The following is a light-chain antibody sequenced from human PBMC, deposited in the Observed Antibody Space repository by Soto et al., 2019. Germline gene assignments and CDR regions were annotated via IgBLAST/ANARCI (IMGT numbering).Light chain of an antibody. CDR3: QQLNSYPLG. CDR2: AAS. CDR1: QGISSY. Sequence: DIQLTQSPSFLSASVGDRVTITGRASQGISSYLAWYQQKPGKAPKLLIYAASTLQSGVPSRFSGSGSGTEFTLTISSLQPEDFATYYCQQLNSYPLGFGQGTRLEIK. V-gene: IGKV1-9*01. J-gene: IGKJ5*01.